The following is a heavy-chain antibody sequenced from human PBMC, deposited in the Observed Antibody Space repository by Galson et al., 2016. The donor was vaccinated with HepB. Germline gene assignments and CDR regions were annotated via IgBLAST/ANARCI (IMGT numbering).Heavy chain of an antibody. Sequence: SETLSLTCAVSDESFSEYYWSWIRQPPGKGLEWIGQINRRGSTNYRSSLKSRVTISIDTSKNQISLKVNSVTAADTAVYYCARGPLSGSHDFDYWGQGTLVTVSS. CDR1: DESFSEYY. CDR3: ARGPLSGSHDFDY. CDR2: INRRGST. D-gene: IGHD1-26*01. J-gene: IGHJ4*02. V-gene: IGHV4-34*01.